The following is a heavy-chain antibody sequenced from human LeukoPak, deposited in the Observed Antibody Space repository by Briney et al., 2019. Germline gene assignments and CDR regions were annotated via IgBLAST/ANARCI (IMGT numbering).Heavy chain of an antibody. CDR1: GYTFTSYY. Sequence: VASVKISCKASGYTFTSYYMHWVRQAPGQGLEWMGIINPSGGSTSYAQKFQGRVTMTRGMSTSTDYMELSSLRSEDTDVYYCARDNSVEDTAWWFDPWGQGTLVTVSS. V-gene: IGHV1-46*01. D-gene: IGHD4-23*01. CDR3: ARDNSVEDTAWWFDP. CDR2: INPSGGST. J-gene: IGHJ5*02.